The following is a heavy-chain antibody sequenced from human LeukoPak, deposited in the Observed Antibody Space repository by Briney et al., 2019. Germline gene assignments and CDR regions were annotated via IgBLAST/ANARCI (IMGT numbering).Heavy chain of an antibody. CDR3: ARDSGYSGYGGQDAFDI. CDR1: GFTVSSNY. D-gene: IGHD5-12*01. V-gene: IGHV3-66*01. J-gene: IGHJ3*02. Sequence: GGSLRLSCGASGFTVSSNYMSWVRQAPRKGLEWVSVNYSGGSKYYAGSVKGRFTISRDNSKNTLYLQMNSLRAEDTAVYYCARDSGYSGYGGQDAFDIWGQGTMVTVSS. CDR2: NYSGGSK.